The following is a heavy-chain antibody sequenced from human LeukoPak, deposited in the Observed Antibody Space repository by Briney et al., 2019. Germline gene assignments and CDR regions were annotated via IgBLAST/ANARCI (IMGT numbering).Heavy chain of an antibody. Sequence: PGGSLRLSCAASGFTFSGYTMNWVRQAPGKGLEWVSSISSSSSYIYYADSVKGRFTISRDNAKNSLYLQMNSLRAEDTAVYYCAKDRAIYYDFWSGYLPDYWGQGTLVTVSS. CDR1: GFTFSGYT. CDR2: ISSSSSYI. V-gene: IGHV3-21*01. D-gene: IGHD3-3*01. J-gene: IGHJ4*02. CDR3: AKDRAIYYDFWSGYLPDY.